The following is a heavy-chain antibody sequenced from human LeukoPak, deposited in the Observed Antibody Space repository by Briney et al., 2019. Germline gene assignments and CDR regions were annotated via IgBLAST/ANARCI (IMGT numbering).Heavy chain of an antibody. CDR1: GGSISSSFYY. D-gene: IGHD6-6*01. V-gene: IGHV4-39*07. CDR2: IYYSGNT. CDR3: ARRPFPTFAFGI. J-gene: IGHJ3*02. Sequence: NPSETLSLTCTVSGGSISSSFYYWGWIRQPPGKGLEWIGSIYYSGNTYYNPSLKSRVTISVDTSKNQFSLKLSSVTAADTAVYYCARRPFPTFAFGIWGQGTMVTVSS.